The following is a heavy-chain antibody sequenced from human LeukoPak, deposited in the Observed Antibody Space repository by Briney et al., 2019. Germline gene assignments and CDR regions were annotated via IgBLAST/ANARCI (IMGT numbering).Heavy chain of an antibody. J-gene: IGHJ4*02. D-gene: IGHD3-10*01. CDR2: INSDGINT. Sequence: GGSLRLSCAASGFTFSNYWMHWVRHAPGKGLVWVSRINSDGINTSYADSVKGRFTISRDNAKNTLNLQMNSLRAEDTAVYYCARQGGSGRSYYFDYWGQGTLVTVSS. CDR1: GFTFSNYW. V-gene: IGHV3-74*01. CDR3: ARQGGSGRSYYFDY.